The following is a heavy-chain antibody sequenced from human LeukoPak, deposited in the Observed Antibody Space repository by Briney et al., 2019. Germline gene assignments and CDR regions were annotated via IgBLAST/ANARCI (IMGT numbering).Heavy chain of an antibody. CDR2: IEYDGTDT. J-gene: IGHJ6*04. CDR1: GFTFGNYG. V-gene: IGHV3-30*02. CDR3: ARNRLRATATYMDV. Sequence: PGGSLRLSCAASGFTFGNYGMHWVRQAPGKGLEWVAFIEYDGTDTHFADSVRGRFTISRDNSEDTLYLQIITLRAVDTAVYYCARNRLRATATYMDVWGKGTTVTVSS. D-gene: IGHD2-15*01.